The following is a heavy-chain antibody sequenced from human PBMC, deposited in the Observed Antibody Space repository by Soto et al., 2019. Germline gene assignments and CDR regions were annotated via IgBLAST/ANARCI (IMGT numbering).Heavy chain of an antibody. Sequence: SETLSLTCSVSGGSVSSNIYYWTWIRQHPGKGPEWIGHIYYSGSTYYNPSLKSRVTISLDMSKNQFSLKLTSVSAADTAVYYCSRGYDYDSGGYLFDYWGQGTLVTVSS. D-gene: IGHD3-22*01. V-gene: IGHV4-31*03. CDR2: IYYSGST. J-gene: IGHJ4*02. CDR3: SRGYDYDSGGYLFDY. CDR1: GGSVSSNIYY.